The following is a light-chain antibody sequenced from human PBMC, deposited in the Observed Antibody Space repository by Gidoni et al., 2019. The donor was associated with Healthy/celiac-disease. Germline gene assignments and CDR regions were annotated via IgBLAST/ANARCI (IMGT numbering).Light chain of an antibody. CDR1: QSVSSY. V-gene: IGKV3-15*01. J-gene: IGKJ2*01. CDR3: QQYNNWPPYT. Sequence: IVMTQSLATLSVSPVERATLSCRASQSVSSYLAWYQQKPGQAPRLLIYGASTRATGIPARFSGSGSGTEFTLTLSSLQSEDFAVYYCQQYNNWPPYTFGQGTKLKI. CDR2: GAS.